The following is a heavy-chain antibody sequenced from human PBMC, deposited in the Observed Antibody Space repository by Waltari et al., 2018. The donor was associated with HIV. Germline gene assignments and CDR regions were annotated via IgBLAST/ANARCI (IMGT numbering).Heavy chain of an antibody. J-gene: IGHJ3*02. Sequence: QVQLQESGPGLVKPSETLSLTCTVSGGSVSSKTYYWSWIRQPPGKGLEWIGNIYHSASTNYNPSLKSRVTISGDTSKNQFSLRLTSVTAADTAVYYCARGGDGYNLAHAFDIWGQGTMVTVSS. CDR3: ARGGDGYNLAHAFDI. CDR1: GGSVSSKTYY. V-gene: IGHV4-61*01. CDR2: IYHSAST. D-gene: IGHD5-12*01.